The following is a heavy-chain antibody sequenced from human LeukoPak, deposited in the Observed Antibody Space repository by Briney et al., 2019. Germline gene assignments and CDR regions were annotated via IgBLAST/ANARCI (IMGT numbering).Heavy chain of an antibody. CDR3: ARAPLDDYVWGSYRHGMDV. Sequence: SETLSLTCTVSGGSISSGSYYWSWIRQPAGKGLEWIGRIYISGSTNYNPSLKSRVTISVDTSKNQFSLKLSSVTAADTAVYYCARAPLDDYVWGSYRHGMDVWGKGTTVTVSS. D-gene: IGHD3-16*02. CDR2: IYISGST. V-gene: IGHV4-61*02. J-gene: IGHJ6*04. CDR1: GGSISSGSYY.